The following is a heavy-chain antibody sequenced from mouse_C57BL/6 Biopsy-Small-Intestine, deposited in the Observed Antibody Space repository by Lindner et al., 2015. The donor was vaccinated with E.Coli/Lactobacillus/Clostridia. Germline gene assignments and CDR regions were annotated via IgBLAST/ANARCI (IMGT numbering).Heavy chain of an antibody. J-gene: IGHJ3*01. Sequence: VQLQESGAERCEPGASVRLSCTASGFNIKDYYVHWVRQRTEQGLEWIGRIDPRDGETEYAPKFQGKATVTADTSSNAAYLQVNSLTSEDTAVYYCAPGFAFWGQGTLVTVSA. CDR1: GFNIKDYY. V-gene: IGHV14-2*01. CDR3: APGFAF. CDR2: IDPRDGET.